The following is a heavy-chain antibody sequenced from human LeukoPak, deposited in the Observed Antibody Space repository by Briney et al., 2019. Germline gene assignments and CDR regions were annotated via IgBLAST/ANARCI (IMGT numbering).Heavy chain of an antibody. CDR3: AKGDSSWYFTD. V-gene: IGHV3-23*01. J-gene: IGHJ4*02. CDR1: GFTFSSYA. D-gene: IGHD6-13*01. CDR2: ISESGGNT. Sequence: GGSLRLSCAASGFTFSSYAMTWVRQAPGKGLEWVSVISESGGNTFYADSVKGRFTISRDNSINTLYMQMNSLRAEDTAVYYCAKGDSSWYFTDWGQGTLVSVSS.